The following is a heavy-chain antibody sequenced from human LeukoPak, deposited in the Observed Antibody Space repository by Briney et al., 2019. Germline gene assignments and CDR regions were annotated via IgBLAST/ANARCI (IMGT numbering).Heavy chain of an antibody. CDR1: GFTFSSYG. Sequence: GSLRLSCAASGFTFSSYGMSWVRQAPGKGLEWVSAISGSGGSTYYADSVKGRFTISRDNSKNTLYLQMNSLRAEDTAVYYCAKRTDSGYDAGEFDYWGQGTLVTVSS. CDR2: ISGSGGST. J-gene: IGHJ4*02. V-gene: IGHV3-23*01. CDR3: AKRTDSGYDAGEFDY. D-gene: IGHD5-12*01.